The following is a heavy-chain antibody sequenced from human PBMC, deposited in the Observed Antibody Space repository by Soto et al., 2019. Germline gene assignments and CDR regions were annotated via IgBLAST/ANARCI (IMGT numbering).Heavy chain of an antibody. CDR1: GYTFTTYD. V-gene: IGHV1-8*01. CDR3: ARAGYSDTYSYYQTLDV. D-gene: IGHD4-17*01. CDR2: MSPNSGNT. Sequence: GASVKVSCKASGYTFTTYDINWVRQATGQGLEWMGWMSPNSGNTGYAQNFQGRVTMTRDTSISTAYMELSSLRSDDTAVYYCARAGYSDTYSYYQTLDVWGQGTTVTVSS. J-gene: IGHJ6*02.